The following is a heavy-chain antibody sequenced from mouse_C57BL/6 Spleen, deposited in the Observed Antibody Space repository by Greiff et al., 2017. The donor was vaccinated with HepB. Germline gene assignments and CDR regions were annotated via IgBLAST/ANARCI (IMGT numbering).Heavy chain of an antibody. CDR3: ARDNYGRGDFDY. D-gene: IGHD1-1*01. Sequence: VQLVESGAELVRPGTSVKVSCKASGYAFTNYLIEWVKQRPGQGLEWIGVINPGSGGTNYNEKFKGKATLTADKSSSTAYMQLSSLTSEDSAVYFCARDNYGRGDFDYWGQGTTLTVSS. CDR2: INPGSGGT. V-gene: IGHV1-54*01. J-gene: IGHJ2*01. CDR1: GYAFTNYL.